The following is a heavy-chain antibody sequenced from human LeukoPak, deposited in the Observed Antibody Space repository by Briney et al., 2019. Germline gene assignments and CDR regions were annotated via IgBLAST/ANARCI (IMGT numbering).Heavy chain of an antibody. V-gene: IGHV3-53*01. Sequence: GGSLRLSCAASGFTVSSNFLSWVRQPPGKGLEWVSDIYSGGSTYYADSVKGRFTISRDNSKNTLYLQMNSLRAEDTAVYYCARAGPTGTNDAFDIWGQGTKVTVSS. D-gene: IGHD1-1*01. CDR3: ARAGPTGTNDAFDI. CDR2: IYSGGST. CDR1: GFTVSSNF. J-gene: IGHJ3*02.